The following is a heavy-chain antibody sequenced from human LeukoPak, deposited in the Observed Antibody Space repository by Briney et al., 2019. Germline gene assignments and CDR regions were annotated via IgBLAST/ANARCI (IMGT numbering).Heavy chain of an antibody. V-gene: IGHV1-18*01. J-gene: IGHJ5*02. Sequence: ASVKVSCKASGYTFTSYGMGWVRQAPGQGLEWMGWISAYNGNTNYAQKLQGRFTMTRDTSTSTAYMELRSLRSDDTAVYYCARVRLLYYYGSGSGGDWFDPWGQGTLVTVSS. CDR1: GYTFTSYG. CDR3: ARVRLLYYYGSGSGGDWFDP. CDR2: ISAYNGNT. D-gene: IGHD3-10*01.